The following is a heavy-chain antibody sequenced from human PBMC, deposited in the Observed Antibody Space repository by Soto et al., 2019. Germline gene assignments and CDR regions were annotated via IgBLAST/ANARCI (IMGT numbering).Heavy chain of an antibody. D-gene: IGHD2-15*01. J-gene: IGHJ6*02. CDR3: AKDRGSGGGFYYYGMDV. CDR1: GITFSSYG. Sequence: GGSLRLSCAASGITFSSYGMHWVRQAPGKGLEWVAVISSDGSDKYYADSVKGRFTISRDNSKNTLYLQMNSLGAEDTAVYYGAKDRGSGGGFYYYGMDVWGQGTTVTVS. V-gene: IGHV3-30*18. CDR2: ISSDGSDK.